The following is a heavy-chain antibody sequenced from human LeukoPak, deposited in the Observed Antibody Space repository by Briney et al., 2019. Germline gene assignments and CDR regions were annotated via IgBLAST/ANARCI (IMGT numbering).Heavy chain of an antibody. CDR1: GGSFSGYY. V-gene: IGHV4-31*11. Sequence: PSETLSLTCAVYGGSFSGYYWSWIRQHPGKGLEWIGYIYYSGSTYYNPSLKSRVTISVDTSKNQFSLKLSSVTAADTAVYYCASYSSGYYYAFDIWGQGTMVTVSS. CDR3: ASYSSGYYYAFDI. J-gene: IGHJ3*02. D-gene: IGHD3-22*01. CDR2: IYYSGST.